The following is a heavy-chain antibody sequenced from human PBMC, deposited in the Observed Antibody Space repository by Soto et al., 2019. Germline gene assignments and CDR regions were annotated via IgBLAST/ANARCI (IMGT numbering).Heavy chain of an antibody. J-gene: IGHJ3*02. CDR1: GGSISSYY. CDR3: ARVRLPTAAEAPFAFDI. Sequence: QVQLQESGPGLVKPSETLSLTCTVSGGSISSYYWCWIRQPPGKGLEWIGYIYYSGSTNYNPSLKSRITISVDTTENHSSLKLSSVTAADTAVDYCARVRLPTAAEAPFAFDIWGQGTMVTVSS. D-gene: IGHD6-25*01. CDR2: IYYSGST. V-gene: IGHV4-59*01.